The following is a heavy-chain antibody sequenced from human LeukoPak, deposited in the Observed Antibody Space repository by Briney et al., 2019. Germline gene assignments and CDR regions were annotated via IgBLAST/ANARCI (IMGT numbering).Heavy chain of an antibody. CDR1: GFTFNEYP. CDR2: LAGDGSGT. V-gene: IGHV3-74*01. Sequence: PGGSLRLSCAASGFTFNEYPMHWVRQAPGKGLVWVSRLAGDGSGTNYADSVRGRFTISRDNVKNTLYLQMSTLTAEGTAVYFCARDGFPGPVTAYLDYWGQGTLVTVSS. CDR3: ARDGFPGPVTAYLDY. J-gene: IGHJ4*01. D-gene: IGHD2-2*03.